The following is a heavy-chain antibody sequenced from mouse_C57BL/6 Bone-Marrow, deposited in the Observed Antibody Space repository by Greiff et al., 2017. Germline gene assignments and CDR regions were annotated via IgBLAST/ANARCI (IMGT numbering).Heavy chain of an antibody. CDR2: IRSKSNNYAT. CDR1: GFSFNTYA. D-gene: IGHD2-4*01. J-gene: IGHJ3*01. V-gene: IGHV10-1*01. CDR3: VRHRHDYLAWFAY. Sequence: EVQVVESGGGLVQPKGSLKLSCAASGFSFNTYAMNWVRQAPGKGLEWVARIRSKSNNYATYYADSVKDRFTISRDYSESMLYLQMNNLKTEDTAMYYCVRHRHDYLAWFAYWGQGTLVTVSA.